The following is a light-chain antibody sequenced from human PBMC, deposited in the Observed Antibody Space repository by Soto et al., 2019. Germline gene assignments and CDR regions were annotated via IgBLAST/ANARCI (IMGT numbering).Light chain of an antibody. CDR3: LPGCKCLLN. CDR1: QSVSSY. V-gene: IGKV3-11*01. J-gene: IGKJ4*01. Sequence: VFTQSPTTQSLSPGERATLSCRASQSVSSYLAWYQQKPGQAPRLLIYDASNRATGIPASFSGSGSGTDFALTISSLVPEEFAIRSCLPGCKCLLNLGGGTRMAIK. CDR2: DAS.